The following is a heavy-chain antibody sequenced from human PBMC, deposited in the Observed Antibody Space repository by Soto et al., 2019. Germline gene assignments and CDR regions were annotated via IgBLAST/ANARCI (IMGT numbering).Heavy chain of an antibody. CDR2: INPSGGST. V-gene: IGHV1-46*03. Sequence: ASVKVSCTASRYTFTSYYMHWVRQAPGQGLEWMGIINPSGGSTSYAQKFQGRVTMTRDTSTSTVYMELSSLRSEDTAVYYCARDSGHYDILTGYSPWAFDIWGQGTMVTVSS. D-gene: IGHD3-9*01. J-gene: IGHJ3*02. CDR1: RYTFTSYY. CDR3: ARDSGHYDILTGYSPWAFDI.